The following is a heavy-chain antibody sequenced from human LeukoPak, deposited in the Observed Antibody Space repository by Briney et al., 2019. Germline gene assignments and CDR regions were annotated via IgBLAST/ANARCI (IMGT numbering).Heavy chain of an antibody. J-gene: IGHJ4*02. CDR1: GFTFSSYS. CDR2: ISSSSSYV. D-gene: IGHD3-22*01. CDR3: ARVVLGYDSSGYYLYYFDY. V-gene: IGHV3-21*01. Sequence: PGGSLRLSCAASGFTFSSYSMNWVRQAPGKGLEWVSSISSSSSYVYYADSVKGQFTISRDNARNSLYLQMNSLRAEDTAVYYCARVVLGYDSSGYYLYYFDYWGQGTLVTVSS.